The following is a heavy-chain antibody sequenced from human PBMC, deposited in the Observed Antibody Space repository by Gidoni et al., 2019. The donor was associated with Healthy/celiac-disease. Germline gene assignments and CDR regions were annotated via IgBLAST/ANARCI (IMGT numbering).Heavy chain of an antibody. V-gene: IGHV4-39*01. CDR1: GGSISSSSYY. CDR2: IYYSGST. D-gene: IGHD2-21*02. CDR3: AGCGGDCSHEGIYNWFDP. J-gene: IGHJ5*02. Sequence: QLQLQESGPGLVKPSETLSLTCTVSGGSISSSSYYWGWIRQPPGKGLEWIGSIYYSGSTYYNPSLKSRVTISVDTSKNQFSLKLSSVTAADTAVYYCAGCGGDCSHEGIYNWFDPWGQGTLVTVSS.